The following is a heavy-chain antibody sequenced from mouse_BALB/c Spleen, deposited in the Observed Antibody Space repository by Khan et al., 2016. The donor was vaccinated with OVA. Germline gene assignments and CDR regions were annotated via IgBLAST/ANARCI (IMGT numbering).Heavy chain of an antibody. V-gene: IGHV5-6*01. D-gene: IGHD1-1*01. Sequence: EVELVESGGDLVKPGGSLKLSCAASGFTFSTYGMPWVRQTPDMRLEWVATISTGGHYTYYPDSVKGRFTLPRDNSKNTPYLQMRSLKSEDTDIFYWTRLAYYYNSEGFAYWGQGTLVTVSA. J-gene: IGHJ3*01. CDR2: ISTGGHYT. CDR1: GFTFSTYG. CDR3: TRLAYYYNSEGFAY.